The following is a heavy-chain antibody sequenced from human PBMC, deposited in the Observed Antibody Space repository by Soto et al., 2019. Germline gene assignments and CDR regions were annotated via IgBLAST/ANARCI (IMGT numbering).Heavy chain of an antibody. V-gene: IGHV4-31*03. CDR2: IYHTGST. Sequence: PSETLSLTCTVSGDSISRGFYYWSWIRQHPGKGLEWIGNIYHTGSTDFNPSLKSRFTMSVDTSKNQFSLRLTSVTAGDTAVYYCARLGNEYESGPLFYFKFWGLGTLVTVSS. CDR1: GDSISRGFYY. D-gene: IGHD3-10*01. J-gene: IGHJ4*02. CDR3: ARLGNEYESGPLFYFKF.